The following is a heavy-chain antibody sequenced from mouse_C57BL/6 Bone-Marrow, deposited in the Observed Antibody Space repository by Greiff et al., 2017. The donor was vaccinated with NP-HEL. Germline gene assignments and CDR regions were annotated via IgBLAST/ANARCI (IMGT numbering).Heavy chain of an antibody. CDR2: ISDGGSYT. CDR3: ARDPGVFGY. V-gene: IGHV5-4*01. CDR1: GFTFSSYA. D-gene: IGHD4-1*01. Sequence: EVKLMESGGGLVKPGGSLKLSCAASGFTFSSYAMSWVRQTPEKRLEWVATISDGGSYTYYPDNVKGRFTISRDNAKNNLYLQMSHLKSEDTAMYYCARDPGVFGYWGQGTTLTVSS. J-gene: IGHJ2*01.